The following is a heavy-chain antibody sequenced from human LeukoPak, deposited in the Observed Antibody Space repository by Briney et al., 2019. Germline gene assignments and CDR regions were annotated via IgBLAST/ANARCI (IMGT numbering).Heavy chain of an antibody. J-gene: IGHJ1*01. D-gene: IGHD1-1*01. V-gene: IGHV3-7*03. CDR3: VRDGNDGLNDWEY. CDR1: GFTFSSYA. Sequence: GGSLRLSCAASGFTFSSYAMHWVRQAPGKGLEWVANIKLDGSVKNYVDSVKGRFTISRDNAKNSLYLQMNSLKAGDTALYYCVRDGNDGLNDWEYWGQGALVTVSS. CDR2: IKLDGSVK.